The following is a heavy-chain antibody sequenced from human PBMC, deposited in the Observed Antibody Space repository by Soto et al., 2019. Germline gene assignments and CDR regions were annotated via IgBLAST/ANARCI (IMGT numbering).Heavy chain of an antibody. J-gene: IGHJ1*01. Sequence: GSLRLSCAASGFIFSDFGMTWVRQAPGKGLEWVSAISATGGIIYYSDSVKGHFAISRDNSKYTLYLQMNNLRAEDTARYFCAKAKFFDSRASPSSDSWGHG. V-gene: IGHV3-23*01. D-gene: IGHD6-19*01. CDR1: GFIFSDFG. CDR2: ISATGGII. CDR3: AKAKFFDSRASPSSDS.